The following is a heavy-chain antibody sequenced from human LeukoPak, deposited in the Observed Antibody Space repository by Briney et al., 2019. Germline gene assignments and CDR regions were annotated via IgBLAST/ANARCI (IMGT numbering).Heavy chain of an antibody. CDR3: ATQMVAWFGELSFGAPFDY. D-gene: IGHD3-10*01. Sequence: ASVKVSCKASGYTFTSYGISWVRQAPGQGLEWMGWISAYNGNTNYAQKLQGRVTMTTDTSTSTAYMELRSLRSDDTAVYYCATQMVAWFGELSFGAPFDYWGQGILVTVSS. CDR1: GYTFTSYG. V-gene: IGHV1-18*01. CDR2: ISAYNGNT. J-gene: IGHJ4*02.